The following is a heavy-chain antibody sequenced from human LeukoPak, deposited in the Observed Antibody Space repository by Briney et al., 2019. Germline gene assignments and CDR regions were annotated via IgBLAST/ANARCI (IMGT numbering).Heavy chain of an antibody. CDR3: ARDPRSNYYIDV. J-gene: IGHJ6*03. CDR2: INHSGST. Sequence: SETLSLTCAVYGGSFSGYYWSWIRQPPGKGLEWIGEINHSGSTNYNPSLKSRVTISVDTSKNQFSLQLNSVTPEDTAVYYCARDPRSNYYIDVWGKGTTVTVSS. V-gene: IGHV4-34*01. CDR1: GGSFSGYY. D-gene: IGHD2-15*01.